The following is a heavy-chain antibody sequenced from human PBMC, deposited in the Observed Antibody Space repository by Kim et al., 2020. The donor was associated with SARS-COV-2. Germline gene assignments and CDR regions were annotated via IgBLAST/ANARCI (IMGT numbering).Heavy chain of an antibody. CDR3: ARGSLWFRQVGYFDY. CDR2: INHSGST. J-gene: IGHJ4*02. Sequence: SETLSLTCAVYGGSFSGYYWSWIRQPPGKGLEWIGEINHSGSTNYNPSLKSRVTISVDTSKNQFSLKLSSVTAADTAVYYCARGSLWFRQVGYFDYWGQG. D-gene: IGHD3-10*01. CDR1: GGSFSGYY. V-gene: IGHV4-34*01.